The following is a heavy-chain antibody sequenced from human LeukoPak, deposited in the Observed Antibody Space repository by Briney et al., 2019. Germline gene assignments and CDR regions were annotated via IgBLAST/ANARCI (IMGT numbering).Heavy chain of an antibody. V-gene: IGHV4-39*02. CDR3: AREHAEDIWYGESPSPHIDY. CDR2: IYYSGST. D-gene: IGHD3-10*01. J-gene: IGHJ4*02. Sequence: PSETLSLTCTVSGGSISSSSYYWGWIRQPPGKGLEWIGSIYYSGSTYYNPSLKSRVTISVDTSKNQFSLKLSSVTAADTAVYYCAREHAEDIWYGESPSPHIDYWGQGTLVTVSS. CDR1: GGSISSSSYY.